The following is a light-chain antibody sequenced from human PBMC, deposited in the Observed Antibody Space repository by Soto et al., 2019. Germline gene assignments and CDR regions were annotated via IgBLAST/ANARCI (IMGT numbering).Light chain of an antibody. CDR2: DAS. CDR3: QQHSTFVT. CDR1: QSVSSD. Sequence: EIVLTHSPATLTLSPGERATLTCRASQSVSSDLAWYQHKPGQAPRLLIYDASNRATGIPSRFSGSGSGTDFTLTISSLEPEDFALYFCQQHSTFVTFGQGTRLEIK. J-gene: IGKJ5*01. V-gene: IGKV3-11*01.